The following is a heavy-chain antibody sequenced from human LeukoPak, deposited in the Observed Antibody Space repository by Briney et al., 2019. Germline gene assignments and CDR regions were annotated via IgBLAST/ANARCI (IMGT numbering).Heavy chain of an antibody. D-gene: IGHD3-3*01. Sequence: GGSLRLSCAASGFTFSSYSMNWVRQAPGKGLEWVSHITASGTAMFYADSVKGRFTISRDNAKNSLYLQMNSLRAEDTAVYYCAREGGYYDFWSGYFRPTRWFDPWGQGTLVTVSS. V-gene: IGHV3-48*01. CDR1: GFTFSSYS. CDR2: ITASGTAM. J-gene: IGHJ5*02. CDR3: AREGGYYDFWSGYFRPTRWFDP.